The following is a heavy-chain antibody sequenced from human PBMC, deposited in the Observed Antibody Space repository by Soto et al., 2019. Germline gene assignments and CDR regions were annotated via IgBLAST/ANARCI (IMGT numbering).Heavy chain of an antibody. D-gene: IGHD3-22*01. CDR3: AHRVTYYYDSSGYYWFDP. Sequence: QITLKESGPTLVKPTQTLTLTCTFSGFSLSTSGVGVGWIRQPPGKALEWLALIYWNDDKRYSPSLKSRLTLTKDTSKNQVVLTMTNMDPVDTATYYCAHRVTYYYDSSGYYWFDPWGQGTLVTVSS. V-gene: IGHV2-5*01. J-gene: IGHJ5*02. CDR2: IYWNDDK. CDR1: GFSLSTSGVG.